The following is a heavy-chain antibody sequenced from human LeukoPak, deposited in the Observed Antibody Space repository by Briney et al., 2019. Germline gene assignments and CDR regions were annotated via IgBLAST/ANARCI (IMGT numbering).Heavy chain of an antibody. D-gene: IGHD3-9*01. J-gene: IGHJ4*02. CDR2: MNEDGSGT. CDR3: AKSDYYDIWAGLIDY. CDR1: GFSIRCSR. Sequence: AGSLSFSCAVSGFSIRCSRMSWLRQTPGKGLVGVADMNEDGSGTYYVDSVKGRFTVSRDNAKNSLYLQMNSLRAENTAVYYWAKSDYYDIWAGLIDYWGQGTLVTVSA. V-gene: IGHV3-7*03.